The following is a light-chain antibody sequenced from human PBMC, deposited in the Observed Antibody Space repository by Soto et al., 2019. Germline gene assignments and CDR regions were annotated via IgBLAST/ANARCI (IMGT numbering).Light chain of an antibody. Sequence: QSVLTQPPSVSAAPGQKVTISCSGSSSIIANHFVSWFQQVPGAAPILLIYDNHRRPSGIPDRFSGSKSGTSATLNITGLQTGDEADYYCGTWDSSLSFYVFGTGTKVTVL. CDR3: GTWDSSLSFYV. CDR1: SSIIANHF. V-gene: IGLV1-51*01. J-gene: IGLJ1*01. CDR2: DNH.